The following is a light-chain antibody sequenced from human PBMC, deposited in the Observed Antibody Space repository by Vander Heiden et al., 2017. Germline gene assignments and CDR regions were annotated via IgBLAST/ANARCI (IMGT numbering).Light chain of an antibody. CDR1: QSVSSN. CDR2: GAS. J-gene: IGKJ1*01. Sequence: EIVMTQSPATLSVSPGERATLSCRASQSVSSNLAWYQQKPGQAPRLLIYGASNRANGIPDRFSGSGYVKEFTLTSSGLQYEDFAVYYCQQDNTLQTFGQGTKVEIK. V-gene: IGKV3-15*01. CDR3: QQDNTLQT.